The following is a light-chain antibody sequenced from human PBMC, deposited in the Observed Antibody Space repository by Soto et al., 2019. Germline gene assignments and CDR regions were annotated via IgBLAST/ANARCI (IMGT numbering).Light chain of an antibody. J-gene: IGKJ1*01. CDR1: QSVSSN. CDR3: QQYNNWPWT. V-gene: IGKV3-15*01. Sequence: EIVMTQSPATLSVSPGKRATLSCRASQSVSSNLAWYQQKPGQAPRLLIYGASTRATGIPARFSGSGYGTESTLTISSLRSEDFAVYYCQQYNNWPWTFGEGTKVEIQ. CDR2: GAS.